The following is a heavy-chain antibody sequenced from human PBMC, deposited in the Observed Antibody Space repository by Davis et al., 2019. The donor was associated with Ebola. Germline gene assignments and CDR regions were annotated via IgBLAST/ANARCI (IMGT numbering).Heavy chain of an antibody. Sequence: GESLKISCVASGFTFTRYWMSWVRQAPGKGLEWVANIKQDGGEKYYVDSVKGRFTISRENAKNSLNLQMNSLRVEDTAVYYCVVRDERALGYWGQGTLVTVSS. D-gene: IGHD2-8*01. V-gene: IGHV3-7*01. CDR3: VVRDERALGY. CDR2: IKQDGGEK. J-gene: IGHJ4*02. CDR1: GFTFTRYW.